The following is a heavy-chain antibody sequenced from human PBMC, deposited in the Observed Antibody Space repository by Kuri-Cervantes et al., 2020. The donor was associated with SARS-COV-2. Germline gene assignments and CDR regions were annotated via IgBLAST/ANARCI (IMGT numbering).Heavy chain of an antibody. V-gene: IGHV1-18*01. CDR2: ISAYNGNT. CDR1: GYTFSSYG. D-gene: IGHD3-22*01. Sequence: ASVKVSCKASGYTFSSYGINWVRQAPGQGLEWMGWISAYNGNTNYAQKLQGRVTMTTDTSTSTAYMELRSLRSDDTAVYYCASLGDYYDSSGYYSVDYWGQGTLVTVSS. J-gene: IGHJ4*02. CDR3: ASLGDYYDSSGYYSVDY.